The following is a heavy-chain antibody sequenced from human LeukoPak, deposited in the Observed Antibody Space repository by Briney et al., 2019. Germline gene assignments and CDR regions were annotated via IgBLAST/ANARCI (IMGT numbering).Heavy chain of an antibody. D-gene: IGHD5-12*01. CDR3: AKEYSGYDFDY. CDR2: ISGSGGST. V-gene: IGHV3-23*01. Sequence: GGSLRLSCAASGFTLSSYAMSWVRQAPGKGLEWVSAISGSGGSTYYADSVKGRFTISRDNSQNTLYLQMDSLRAEDTALYYCAKEYSGYDFDYWGQGTLVTVSS. J-gene: IGHJ4*02. CDR1: GFTLSSYA.